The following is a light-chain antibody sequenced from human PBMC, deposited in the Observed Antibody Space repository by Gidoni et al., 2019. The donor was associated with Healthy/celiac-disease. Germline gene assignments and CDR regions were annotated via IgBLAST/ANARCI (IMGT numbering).Light chain of an antibody. CDR3: QQYYSTPT. CDR1: QSVLYSTNTKNY. CDR2: WAS. Sequence: DIVMTQSPDSLAVSPGARATINCKSSQSVLYSTNTKNYLAWYQQKPGQPPKLLIYWASTRESGVPDRFSGSGSGTEFTLTISRLQAEDVAVYYCQQYYSTPTFGQGTKVEIK. V-gene: IGKV4-1*01. J-gene: IGKJ1*01.